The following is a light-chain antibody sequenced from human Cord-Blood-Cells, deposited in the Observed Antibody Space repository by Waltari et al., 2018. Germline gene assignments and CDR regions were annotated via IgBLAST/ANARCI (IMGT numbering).Light chain of an antibody. J-gene: IGLJ1*01. CDR1: SSDVGGYNY. CDR3: CSYAGSYTYV. Sequence: QSALTQPRSVSGSPGQSATISCTGTSSDVGGYNYVSWYQQPPGKAPKLMIYDVSKRPSGVPDRLSGSKSGNTASLTISGLQAEDEADYYCCSYAGSYTYVFGTGTKVTVL. CDR2: DVS. V-gene: IGLV2-11*01.